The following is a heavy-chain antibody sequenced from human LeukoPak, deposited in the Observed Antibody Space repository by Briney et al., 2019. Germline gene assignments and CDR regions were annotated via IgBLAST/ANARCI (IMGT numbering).Heavy chain of an antibody. J-gene: IGHJ4*02. CDR1: AYTFTRYG. V-gene: IGHV1-69*13. D-gene: IGHD3-10*01. CDR3: AIQYYYGSGSYSLLFDY. CDR2: IIPIFGTA. Sequence: TSVKVSCKASAYTFTRYGISWVRQAPGQGLEWMGGIIPIFGTANYAQKFQGRVTITADESTSTAYMELSSLRSEDTAVYYCAIQYYYGSGSYSLLFDYWGQGTLVTVSS.